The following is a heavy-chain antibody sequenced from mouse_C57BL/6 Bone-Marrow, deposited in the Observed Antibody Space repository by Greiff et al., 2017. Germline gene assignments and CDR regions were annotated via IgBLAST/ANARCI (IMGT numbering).Heavy chain of an antibody. V-gene: IGHV1-55*01. J-gene: IGHJ3*01. D-gene: IGHD1-1*01. CDR3: ARCYCGTWFAY. Sequence: QVQLKQPGAELVKPGASVKMSCKVSGYSFTSYWITWVKQRPGQGLEWIGDIYPGSGSTNYNEKFKSKATLTVDTSSSSAYMQLRSLTSEDSAVYSCARCYCGTWFAYWGQGTLVTVSA. CDR2: IYPGSGST. CDR1: GYSFTSYW.